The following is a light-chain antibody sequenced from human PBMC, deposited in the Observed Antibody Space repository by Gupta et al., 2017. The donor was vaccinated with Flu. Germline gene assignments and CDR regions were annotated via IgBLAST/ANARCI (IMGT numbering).Light chain of an antibody. Sequence: QSALTQPRSVSGSPGQSVTLSCTGTSSDVGGYNYVSWYQQHPGKAPKLMIYDVSKRPSGVPDRFSGSKSGNTASLTISGLQAEDEADYYCCSYAGSLYWVFGGGTKLTVL. CDR2: DVS. CDR1: SSDVGGYNY. J-gene: IGLJ3*02. V-gene: IGLV2-11*01. CDR3: CSYAGSLYWV.